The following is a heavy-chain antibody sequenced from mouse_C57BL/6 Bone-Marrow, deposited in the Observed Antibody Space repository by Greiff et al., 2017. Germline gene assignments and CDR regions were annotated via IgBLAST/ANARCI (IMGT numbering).Heavy chain of an antibody. V-gene: IGHV1-15*01. CDR1: GYTFTDYE. CDR3: TEGITTGAMDY. D-gene: IGHD1-1*01. Sequence: QVQLQQSGAELVRPGASVTLSCKASGYTFTDYEMHWVKQTPVHGLEWIGAIYPETGGTAYNQKFKGKAILTADKSSSTAYMELRSLTSEDSAVYYCTEGITTGAMDYWGQGTSVTVSS. J-gene: IGHJ4*01. CDR2: IYPETGGT.